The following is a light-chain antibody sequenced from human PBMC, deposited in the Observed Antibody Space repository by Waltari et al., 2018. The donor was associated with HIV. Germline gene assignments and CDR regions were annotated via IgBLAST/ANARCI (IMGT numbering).Light chain of an antibody. CDR1: QSITSSY. J-gene: IGKJ2*01. CDR3: QQYSSAPRT. V-gene: IGKV3-20*01. Sequence: EIGLTPSPASLSSSPGASATLSCRASQSITSSYLSWYQQKPGQAPRLVIYGASSRATGIPDRFSGSGSGADFTLTISRLEPEDFAVYYCQQYSSAPRTFGQGTKLEIK. CDR2: GAS.